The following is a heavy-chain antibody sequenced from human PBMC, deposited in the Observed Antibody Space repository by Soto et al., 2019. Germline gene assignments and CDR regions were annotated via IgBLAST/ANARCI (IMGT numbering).Heavy chain of an antibody. CDR2: IYHSGST. CDR3: ARVGGLVSGLYYFDY. Sequence: LSLTCAVSGGPISSSNWWSWVRQPPGKGLEWIGEIYHSGSTNYNPSLKSRVTISVDKSKNQFSLKLSSVTAADTAVYYCARVGGLVSGLYYFDYWGQGTLVTVSS. D-gene: IGHD6-19*01. J-gene: IGHJ4*02. V-gene: IGHV4-4*02. CDR1: GGPISSSNW.